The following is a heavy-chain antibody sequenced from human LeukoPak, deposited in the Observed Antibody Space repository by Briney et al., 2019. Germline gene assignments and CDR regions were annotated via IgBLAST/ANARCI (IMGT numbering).Heavy chain of an antibody. J-gene: IGHJ4*02. CDR1: GFTFSNAW. CDR2: ISSSSSSI. Sequence: PGGSLRLSCAASGFTFSNAWMSWVRQAPGKGLEWVSFISSSSSSIYYADSVKGRFTISRDNAKNSLYLQINSLRAEDTAVYYCARYSPSLAYWGQGTLVTVSS. D-gene: IGHD2-2*01. V-gene: IGHV3-48*01. CDR3: ARYSPSLAY.